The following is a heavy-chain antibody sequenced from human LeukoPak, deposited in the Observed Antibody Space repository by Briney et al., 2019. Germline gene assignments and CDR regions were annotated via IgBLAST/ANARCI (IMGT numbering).Heavy chain of an antibody. D-gene: IGHD3-3*01. J-gene: IGHJ4*02. CDR2: INQGGSET. CDR1: GFSFSIYR. V-gene: IGHV3-7*01. Sequence: GGSLRLSCAASGFSFSIYRMSWVRQAPGQGLEWVANINQGGSETYYVDSVKGRFTISRDNAKNSLFLQLNSLRAEDTAVYYCARSPGVGTVDYWGQGSLVTVSS. CDR3: ARSPGVGTVDY.